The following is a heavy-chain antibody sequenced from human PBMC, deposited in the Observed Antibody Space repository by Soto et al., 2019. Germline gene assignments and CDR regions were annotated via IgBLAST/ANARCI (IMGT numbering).Heavy chain of an antibody. J-gene: IGHJ4*02. Sequence: SLRLSCAASGITFDDYAMHWVRQAPGKGLEWVSGISWNSGTKGYADSVKGRFTISRDNAKNSLYLQMNSLRAEDTALYYCAKDIRYYDISGPAYWGQGTLVTVSS. CDR2: ISWNSGTK. CDR3: AKDIRYYDISGPAY. D-gene: IGHD3-9*01. V-gene: IGHV3-9*01. CDR1: GITFDDYA.